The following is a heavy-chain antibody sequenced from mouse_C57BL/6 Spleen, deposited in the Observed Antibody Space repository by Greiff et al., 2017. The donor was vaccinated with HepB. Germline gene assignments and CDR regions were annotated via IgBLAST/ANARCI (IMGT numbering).Heavy chain of an antibody. V-gene: IGHV1-69*01. CDR1: GYTFTSYW. D-gene: IGHD2-4*01. CDR2: IDPSDSYT. Sequence: VQVVESGAELVMPGASVKLSCKASGYTFTSYWMHWVKQRPGQGLEWIGEIDPSDSYTNYNQKFKGKSTLTVDKSSSTAYMQPSSLTSEDSAVYYCARSRNYDAEGAYAMDYWGQGTSVTVSS. J-gene: IGHJ4*01. CDR3: ARSRNYDAEGAYAMDY.